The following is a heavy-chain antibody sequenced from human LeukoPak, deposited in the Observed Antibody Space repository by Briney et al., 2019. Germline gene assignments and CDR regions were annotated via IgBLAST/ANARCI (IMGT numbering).Heavy chain of an antibody. CDR1: GFPFSTFW. CDR2: IKGDGSEK. CDR3: VQGGHFDF. J-gene: IGHJ4*02. D-gene: IGHD3-16*01. Sequence: GGSLGLSCVASGFPFSTFWMTWGRQAPGKGLEWVANIKGDGSEKYYADSALGRFTISRDNDKNSIYLEMNSLRVEDTALYYCVQGGHFDFWGQGALVTVSS. V-gene: IGHV3-7*01.